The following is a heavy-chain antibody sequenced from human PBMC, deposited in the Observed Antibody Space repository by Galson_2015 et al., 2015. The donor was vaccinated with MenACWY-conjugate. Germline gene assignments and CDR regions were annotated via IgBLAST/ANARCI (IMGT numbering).Heavy chain of an antibody. D-gene: IGHD5-18*01. J-gene: IGHJ4*02. Sequence: SLRLSCAASGFSFSSYSMNWVRQAPGKGLDWVSHISFSSNIIYYADSVKGRFTISRDNAKNSLYLQMNSLRAEDTAVYYCVFGSSAGFFDYWGQGTLVTVSS. CDR1: GFSFSSYS. V-gene: IGHV3-48*01. CDR3: VFGSSAGFFDY. CDR2: ISFSSNII.